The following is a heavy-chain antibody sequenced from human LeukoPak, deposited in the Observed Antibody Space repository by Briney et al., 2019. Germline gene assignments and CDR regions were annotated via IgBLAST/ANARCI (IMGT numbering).Heavy chain of an antibody. CDR3: ARVPGEYSGSLSDAFDI. D-gene: IGHD1-26*01. CDR1: GGSISSYY. Sequence: PSETLSLTCTVSGGSISSYYWSWIRQPPGKGLEWIGYIYYSGSTNYNPSLKSRVTISVDTSKNQFSLKLSSVTAADTAVYYCARVPGEYSGSLSDAFDIWGQGTMVTVSS. V-gene: IGHV4-59*01. J-gene: IGHJ3*02. CDR2: IYYSGST.